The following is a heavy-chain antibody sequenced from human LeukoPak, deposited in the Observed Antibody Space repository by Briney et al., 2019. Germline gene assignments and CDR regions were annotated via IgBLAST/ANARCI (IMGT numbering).Heavy chain of an antibody. CDR3: ARPIPIYGDDY. D-gene: IGHD4-17*01. J-gene: IGHJ4*02. CDR2: MWSDGTNK. CDR1: GFTFSSYA. V-gene: IGHV3-33*08. Sequence: PGGSLRLSCAASGFTFSSYAMHWVRQAPGKGLEWVAVMWSDGTNKYYADSVKGRFTISRDNSKNTLYLQMNSLRAEDTAVYYCARPIPIYGDDYWGQGTLVTVSS.